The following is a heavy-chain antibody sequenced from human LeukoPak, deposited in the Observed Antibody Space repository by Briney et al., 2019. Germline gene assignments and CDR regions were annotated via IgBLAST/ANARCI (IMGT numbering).Heavy chain of an antibody. CDR3: ARDPAGYYYMDV. Sequence: PSETLSLTCTVSGYSISSGYHWGWIRQAPGKGLEWLGSIYQSGSTYDNPSLKSRVTISEGTSKNQLSLRLSSVTAADTAVYYCARDPAGYYYMDVWGKGTTVTVSS. V-gene: IGHV4-38-2*02. J-gene: IGHJ6*03. CDR1: GYSISSGYH. CDR2: IYQSGST.